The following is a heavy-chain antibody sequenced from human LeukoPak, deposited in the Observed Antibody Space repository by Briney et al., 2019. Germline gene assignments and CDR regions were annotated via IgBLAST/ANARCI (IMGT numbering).Heavy chain of an antibody. J-gene: IGHJ4*02. CDR3: ARAYAVGYSSGWYRGTYFDY. Sequence: SETLSLTCAVYGGSFSGYYWSWIRQPPGKGLEWIGEINHRGSTNYNPSLKSRVTISVDTSKNQFSLKLSSVTAADTAVYYCARAYAVGYSSGWYRGTYFDYWGQGTLVTVSS. CDR1: GGSFSGYY. D-gene: IGHD6-19*01. CDR2: INHRGST. V-gene: IGHV4-34*01.